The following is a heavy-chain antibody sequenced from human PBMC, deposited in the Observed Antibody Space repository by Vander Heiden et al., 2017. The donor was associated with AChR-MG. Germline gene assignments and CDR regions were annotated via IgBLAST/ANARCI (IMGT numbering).Heavy chain of an antibody. J-gene: IGHJ5*02. V-gene: IGHV3-9*01. CDR2: ISWNSGSI. D-gene: IGHD3-3*01. CDR1: GFTFDDYA. Sequence: EVQLVESGGGLVQPGRSLRLSCAASGFTFDDYAMHWVRQAPGKDLEWVSGISWNSGSIGYADSVKGRFTISRDNAKNSLYLQMNSLRAEDTALYYCAKDRGPDFWSGYYDNWFDPWGQGTLVTVSS. CDR3: AKDRGPDFWSGYYDNWFDP.